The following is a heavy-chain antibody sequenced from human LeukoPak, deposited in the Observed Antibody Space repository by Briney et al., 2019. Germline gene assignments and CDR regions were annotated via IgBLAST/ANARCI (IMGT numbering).Heavy chain of an antibody. CDR1: GFTFSSYS. D-gene: IGHD3-10*01. J-gene: IGHJ3*02. Sequence: PGGSLRLSCAASGFTFSSYSMNWVRQAPGKGLEWVSYISSSSSSIDYADSVKGRFTISRDDAKNSLYLQMNSLRAEDTAVYYCARVYYYGSGSYYPDIWGQGTMVTVSS. CDR2: ISSSSSSI. CDR3: ARVYYYGSGSYYPDI. V-gene: IGHV3-48*01.